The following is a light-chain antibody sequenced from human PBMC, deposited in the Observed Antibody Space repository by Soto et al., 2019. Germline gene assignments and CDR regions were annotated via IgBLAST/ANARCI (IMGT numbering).Light chain of an antibody. CDR1: QSVSSSY. Sequence: EIVLTQSPGTLSLSPGERATLSCRASQSVSSSYLAWYQQKPGQAPRLLIYGASSRATGIPDRFSGSGSGTDFTLTISSLEPDDFAVYYCQPYGSSPLVTFGQGTRLQIK. V-gene: IGKV3-20*01. CDR2: GAS. CDR3: QPYGSSPLVT. J-gene: IGKJ5*01.